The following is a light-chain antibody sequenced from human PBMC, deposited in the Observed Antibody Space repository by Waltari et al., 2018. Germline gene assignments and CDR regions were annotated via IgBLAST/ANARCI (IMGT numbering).Light chain of an antibody. J-gene: IGLJ1*01. Sequence: QSGLTQPASVSGSPGQSITISCTGTSRDVGNYNLVSWYQQYPGKAPKPMVYEVTKRTSGVSDRFSGSKSGNTASLTIYGLQSEDEADYYCCSYAGLGIYVFGTGTKVTVL. CDR2: EVT. V-gene: IGLV2-23*02. CDR1: SRDVGNYNL. CDR3: CSYAGLGIYV.